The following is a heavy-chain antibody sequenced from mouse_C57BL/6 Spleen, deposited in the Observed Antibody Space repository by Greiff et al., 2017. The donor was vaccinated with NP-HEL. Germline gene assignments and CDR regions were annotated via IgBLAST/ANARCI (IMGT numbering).Heavy chain of an antibody. CDR3: ARRGAGKNWFAY. J-gene: IGHJ3*01. D-gene: IGHD3-3*01. Sequence: VKLVESGPGLVQPSQSLSITCTVSGFSLTSYGVHWVRQSPGKGLEWLGVIWSGGSTDYNAAFISRLSISKDNSKSQVFVKMNSLQADDTAIYYCARRGAGKNWFAYWGQGTLVTVSA. CDR1: GFSLTSYG. V-gene: IGHV2-2*01. CDR2: IWSGGST.